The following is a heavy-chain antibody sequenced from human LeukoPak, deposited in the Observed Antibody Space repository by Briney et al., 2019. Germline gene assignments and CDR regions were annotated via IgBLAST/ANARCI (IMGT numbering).Heavy chain of an antibody. J-gene: IGHJ6*03. D-gene: IGHD3-10*01. Sequence: GGSLRLSCAASGFTFSSYAMHWVRQAPGKGLEWVAVISYDRSNKYYADSVKGRFTISRDNSKNTLYLQMNSLRAEDTAVYYCARSLRVRGVPDYMDVWGKGTTVIISS. V-gene: IGHV3-30*04. CDR3: ARSLRVRGVPDYMDV. CDR1: GFTFSSYA. CDR2: ISYDRSNK.